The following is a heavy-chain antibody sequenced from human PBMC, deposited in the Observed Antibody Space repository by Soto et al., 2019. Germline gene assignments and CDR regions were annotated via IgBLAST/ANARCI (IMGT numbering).Heavy chain of an antibody. CDR1: GFMFGSYW. J-gene: IGHJ4*02. Sequence: EVQLVESGGGLVQPGGYLRLSCAASGFMFGSYWMTWVRHAPGKGLEWVANIKRDGSEKFYVDSVKGRFTISRDNADNSLFLHMNSLRAEDTAIYYCARVRANDYEIDYWGQGALVTVS. CDR3: ARVRANDYEIDY. D-gene: IGHD4-17*01. CDR2: IKRDGSEK. V-gene: IGHV3-7*03.